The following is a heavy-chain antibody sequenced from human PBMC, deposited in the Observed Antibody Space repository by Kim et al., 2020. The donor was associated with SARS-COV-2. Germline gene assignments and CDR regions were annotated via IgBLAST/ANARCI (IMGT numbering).Heavy chain of an antibody. Sequence: YNPALRSRVTISVDTSKNQFSLKLSSVTAADTAVYYCARVLRSSSWYQEYWGQGTLVTVSS. CDR3: ARVLRSSSWYQEY. D-gene: IGHD6-13*01. J-gene: IGHJ4*02. V-gene: IGHV4-31*02.